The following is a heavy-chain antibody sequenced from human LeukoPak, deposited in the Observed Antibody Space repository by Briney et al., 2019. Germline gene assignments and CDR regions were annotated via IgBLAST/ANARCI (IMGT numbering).Heavy chain of an antibody. D-gene: IGHD5-24*01. CDR1: GYTFTGYY. CDR2: INPTGGST. CDR3: ARDISVRDAAWWFNP. J-gene: IGHJ5*02. V-gene: IGHV1-46*01. Sequence: ASVKVSCKASGYTFTGYYMHWVRQAPGQGLEWMGVINPTGGSTSYAHKFQGRITLTRDMSTSTDYLELSSLRSDDTAVYYCARDISVRDAAWWFNPWGQGTLVTVSS.